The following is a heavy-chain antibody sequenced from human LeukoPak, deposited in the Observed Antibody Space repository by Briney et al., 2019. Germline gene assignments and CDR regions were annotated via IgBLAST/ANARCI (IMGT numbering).Heavy chain of an antibody. CDR1: EFTFSSYG. CDR2: ISYDGSNK. CDR3: AKDPLNYGSGTYFDY. J-gene: IGHJ4*02. V-gene: IGHV3-30*18. D-gene: IGHD3-10*01. Sequence: GRSLRLSCAASEFTFSSYGMYWVRQAPGKGLEWVAVISYDGSNKYYADSVKGRFTISRDNSKNTLYLQMNSLRAEDTAVYYCAKDPLNYGSGTYFDYWGQGTLVTVSS.